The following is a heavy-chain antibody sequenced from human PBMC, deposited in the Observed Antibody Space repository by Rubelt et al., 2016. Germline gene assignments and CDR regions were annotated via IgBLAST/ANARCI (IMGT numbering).Heavy chain of an antibody. D-gene: IGHD3-22*01. CDR2: IYYSGST. CDR3: ASGGYYYDSSGVD. CDR1: GGSISTTKYY. V-gene: IGHV4-61*01. Sequence: QVQLQESGPGMVKPSETLSLTCTVSGGSISTTKYYWGWIRQPPGKGLEWIVYIYYSGSTSYNPSLKSRVTISVDTSKSQFSLNLSSVTAADTAVYYCASGGYYYDSSGVDWGQGTLVTVSS. J-gene: IGHJ4*02.